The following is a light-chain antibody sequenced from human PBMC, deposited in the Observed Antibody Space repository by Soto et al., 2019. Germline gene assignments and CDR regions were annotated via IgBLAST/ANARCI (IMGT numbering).Light chain of an antibody. V-gene: IGKV4-1*01. J-gene: IGKJ5*01. CDR3: RQQYGAPLT. CDR2: WAS. CDR1: QIILFSSNNKNY. Sequence: DILLVHSPDSLSVSLGARATINRKSSQIILFSSNNKNYLAWYQQKAGQPPKLLIYWASTRESGVPDRFSGSGSGTDFTLSIISRQDEEVIVYHCRQQYGAPLTFGQGTRLEIK.